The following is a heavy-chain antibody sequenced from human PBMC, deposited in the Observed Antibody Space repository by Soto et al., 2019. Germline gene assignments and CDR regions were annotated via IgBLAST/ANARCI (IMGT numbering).Heavy chain of an antibody. CDR2: ISAHNGNT. CDR3: ARGRYGDY. CDR1: GYDFTTYG. Sequence: QVHLVQSGAEVKKPGASVKVSCKGSGYDFTTYGITWVRQAPGQGLEWMAWISAHNGNTDYAQKLQGRDTGPRDTSTSTAYMELRSLRSDDTAVYYCARGRYGDYWGQGALVTVSS. D-gene: IGHD1-1*01. J-gene: IGHJ4*02. V-gene: IGHV1-18*01.